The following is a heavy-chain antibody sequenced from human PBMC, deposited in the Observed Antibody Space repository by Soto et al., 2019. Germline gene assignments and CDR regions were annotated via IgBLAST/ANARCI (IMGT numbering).Heavy chain of an antibody. J-gene: IGHJ4*02. CDR1: GYTFSDFA. D-gene: IGHD1-26*01. V-gene: IGHV1-18*04. Sequence: QVLLVQSGSEVKKPGASMKVSCQTSGYTFSDFALTWVRQVPDKGLEWLGWIRPYTGKTNYAQRVHDRVALTTDTSTRTAYLELRSLTYNDTAVYYCARLGWELLSGRRYFDYWGQGTLVNVSS. CDR3: ARLGWELLSGRRYFDY. CDR2: IRPYTGKT.